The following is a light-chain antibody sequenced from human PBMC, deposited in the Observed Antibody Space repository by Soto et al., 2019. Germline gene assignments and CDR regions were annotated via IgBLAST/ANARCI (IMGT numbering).Light chain of an antibody. CDR2: GAS. V-gene: IGKV3-15*01. CDR3: QHYHNLPLT. CDR1: QSVSNN. Sequence: EIVMTQSPATLSVSPGERATLSCRASQSVSNNLAWYQHKPGQAPRLLIFGASTRATGIPVRFSGSGSGTAFTLTILSLQSEDSAFYYRQHYHNLPLTFGGGTKVEIK. J-gene: IGKJ4*01.